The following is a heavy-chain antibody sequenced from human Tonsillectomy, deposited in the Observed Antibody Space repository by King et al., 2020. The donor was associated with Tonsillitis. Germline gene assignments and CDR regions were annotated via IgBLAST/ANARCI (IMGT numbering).Heavy chain of an antibody. CDR1: GDSVSSNSVA. CDR3: ARDPSNGRAAAGLFDY. J-gene: IGHJ4*02. D-gene: IGHD6-13*01. V-gene: IGHV6-1*01. Sequence: VQLQQSGPGLMKPSQTLSLTCAISGDSVSSNSVAWNWIRQSPSRGLEWLGRTYYRSKWYNDYAVSVKSRIIINPDTSKNQFSLQLDSVTPEDTAVYYCARDPSNGRAAAGLFDYRGQGTLVTVSS. CDR2: TYYRSKWYN.